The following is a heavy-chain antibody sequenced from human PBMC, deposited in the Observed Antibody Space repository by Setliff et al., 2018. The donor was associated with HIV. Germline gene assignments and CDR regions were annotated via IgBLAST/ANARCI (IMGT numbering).Heavy chain of an antibody. CDR3: ARYRSKLDWFDP. D-gene: IGHD1-26*01. V-gene: IGHV4-39*01. J-gene: IGHJ5*02. Sequence: SETLSLTCTVSGDSIISSRNFWGWIRQPPGKGLEWIGIVHYSGAAYYNPSPKSRVTISVDTSQNQFSLKLRSVTAADTAVYYCARYRSKLDWFDPWGQGTLVTVSS. CDR1: GDSIISSRNF. CDR2: VHYSGAA.